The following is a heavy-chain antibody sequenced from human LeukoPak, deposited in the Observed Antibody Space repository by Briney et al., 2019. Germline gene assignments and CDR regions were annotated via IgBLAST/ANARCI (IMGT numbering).Heavy chain of an antibody. V-gene: IGHV4-39*07. CDR3: ARDGIAAAGWGAFDI. D-gene: IGHD6-13*01. CDR1: GGSISTSSYS. J-gene: IGHJ3*02. Sequence: PSETLSLTCTVSGGSISTSSYSWGWVRQPPGRGLECIGSIHYSGRTYYNPSLKSRVIVSIDTSRNQFSLKLSSVTAADTAVYYCARDGIAAAGWGAFDIWGQGTMVTVSS. CDR2: IHYSGRT.